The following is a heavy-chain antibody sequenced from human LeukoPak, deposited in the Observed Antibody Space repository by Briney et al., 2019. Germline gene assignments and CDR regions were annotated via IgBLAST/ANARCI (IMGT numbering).Heavy chain of an antibody. CDR1: GGSFSGYY. Sequence: SETLSLTCAVYGGSFSGYYWSWIRQPPGKGLEWIGEINHSGSTNYNPSLKSRVTISVDTSKNQFSLKLSFVTAADTAVYYCASGLYYYGSGSYSEDAFDIWGQGTMVTVSS. J-gene: IGHJ3*02. CDR3: ASGLYYYGSGSYSEDAFDI. V-gene: IGHV4-34*01. CDR2: INHSGST. D-gene: IGHD3-10*01.